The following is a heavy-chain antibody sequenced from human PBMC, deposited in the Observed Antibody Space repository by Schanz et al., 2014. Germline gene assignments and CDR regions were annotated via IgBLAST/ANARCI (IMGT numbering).Heavy chain of an antibody. D-gene: IGHD5-18*01. V-gene: IGHV4-34*11. CDR3: ASKARYTYGYDY. CDR2: IYYSGST. Sequence: QVQLQQWGAGLLKPSETLSLTCAVDGGSFSSYYWSWIRQPPGKGLEWIGHIYYSGSTNYNPSLKSRVTISADTSKNQLSLKLTSVTAADTAVYYCASKARYTYGYDYWGQGTLVTVSS. J-gene: IGHJ4*02. CDR1: GGSFSSYY.